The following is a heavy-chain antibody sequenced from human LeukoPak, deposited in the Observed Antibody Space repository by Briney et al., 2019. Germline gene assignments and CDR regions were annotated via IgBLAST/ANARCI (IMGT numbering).Heavy chain of an antibody. V-gene: IGHV3-48*04. CDR1: GFTSISYT. Sequence: GGSLRLSCAASGFTSISYTMNWVRQAPGKGLEWISKITIDGSTTYYADSVKGRFTISRDNAKNSLYLQMDSLRVEDTAIYYCARAWGNDYDLNYWGQGTLVTVSS. CDR2: ITIDGSTT. CDR3: ARAWGNDYDLNY. D-gene: IGHD3-3*01. J-gene: IGHJ4*02.